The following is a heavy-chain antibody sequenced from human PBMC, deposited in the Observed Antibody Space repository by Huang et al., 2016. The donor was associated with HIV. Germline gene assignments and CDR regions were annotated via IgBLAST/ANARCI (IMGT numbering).Heavy chain of an antibody. Sequence: QVQLQQWGAGLLKPSETLSLTCAVYGGSFSGYYWSWIRQSPGKGLEWIWEINHRGITNYTPSLKSRLTISVDTSKNQFSLKLSSVTAADTAVYYCARERMMSWLDDHDAFDIWGQGTMVTVSS. J-gene: IGHJ3*02. CDR3: ARERMMSWLDDHDAFDI. CDR2: INHRGIT. V-gene: IGHV4-34*01. D-gene: IGHD1-1*01. CDR1: GGSFSGYY.